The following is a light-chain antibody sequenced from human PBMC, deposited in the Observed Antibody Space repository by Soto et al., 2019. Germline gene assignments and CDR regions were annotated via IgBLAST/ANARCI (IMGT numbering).Light chain of an antibody. CDR3: QLYTNWPPWT. CDR1: RIFSNN. V-gene: IGKV3-15*01. CDR2: GAF. J-gene: IGKJ1*01. Sequence: VVTQSAAALSASPVGRSSLSCRASRIFSNNLAWYQHKPAQPHSLLMYGAFTRAAGVPPTFSGSASGTEFTLTISSLQSADFAVYYCQLYTNWPPWTCGKGTQGDLK.